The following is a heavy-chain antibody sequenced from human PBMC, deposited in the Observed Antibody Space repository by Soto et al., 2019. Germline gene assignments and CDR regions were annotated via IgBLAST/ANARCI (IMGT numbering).Heavy chain of an antibody. Sequence: QVQLQESGPGLVKPSETLSLTCTVSGVSISSYYWIWIRQPAGKGLEWMGRIYTSGSTNYNPSLKSRVTMAVDTSKDQCSLKVSSVTAADTAVYDFARGSISYYYGMDVWCHGTTVTVSS. CDR1: GVSISSYY. CDR3: ARGSISYYYGMDV. V-gene: IGHV4-4*07. CDR2: IYTSGST. J-gene: IGHJ6*02.